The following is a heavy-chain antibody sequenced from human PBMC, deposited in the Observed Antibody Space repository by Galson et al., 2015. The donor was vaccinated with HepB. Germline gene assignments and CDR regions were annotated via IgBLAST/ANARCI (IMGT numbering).Heavy chain of an antibody. CDR1: GYSFTSYW. V-gene: IGHV5-10-1*01. J-gene: IGHJ6*02. CDR3: ARHCSSTSCYEGYYYGMDV. D-gene: IGHD2-2*01. CDR2: IDPSDSYT. Sequence: QSGAEVKKPGESLGISCKGSGYSFTSYWISWVRQMPGKGLEWMGRIDPSDSYTNYSPSFQGHVTISADKSISTAYLQWSSLKASDTAMYYCARHCSSTSCYEGYYYGMDVWGQGTTVTVSS.